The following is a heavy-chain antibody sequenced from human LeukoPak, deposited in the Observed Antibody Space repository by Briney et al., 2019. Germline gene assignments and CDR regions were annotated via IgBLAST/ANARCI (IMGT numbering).Heavy chain of an antibody. CDR1: GGTFSSYA. CDR2: IIPIFGIA. CDR3: ARDPHPTVVTWGAFDI. J-gene: IGHJ3*02. V-gene: IGHV1-69*04. Sequence: SVKVSCKASGGTFSSYAISWVRQAPGQGLEWMGRIIPIFGIANHAQKFQGRVTITADKSTSTAYMELSSLRSEDTAVYYCARDPHPTVVTWGAFDIWGQGTMVTVSS. D-gene: IGHD4-23*01.